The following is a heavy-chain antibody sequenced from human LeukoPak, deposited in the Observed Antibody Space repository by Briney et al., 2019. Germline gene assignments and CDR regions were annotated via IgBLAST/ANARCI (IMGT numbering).Heavy chain of an antibody. CDR1: GFTFSTNS. CDR2: ITRSSTII. V-gene: IGHV3-48*04. J-gene: IGHJ4*02. CDR3: VTDGAVTGD. D-gene: IGHD2-21*02. Sequence: PGGSPRLSCAASGFTFSTNSMNWVRQAPGKGLEWLSYITRSSTIIYYADSVKGRFTISRDDAKNSLYLQMYSLRVEDTAVYYCVTDGAVTGDWGQGTLVTVSS.